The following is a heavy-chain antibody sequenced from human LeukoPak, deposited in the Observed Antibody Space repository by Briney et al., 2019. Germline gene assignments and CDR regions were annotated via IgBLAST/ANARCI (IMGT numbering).Heavy chain of an antibody. CDR3: ARLTPRYDYVWGSYRYPSQFDY. J-gene: IGHJ4*02. Sequence: GGSLRLSCVASGFTFVKYWMSWVRQAPGKELEWVANIKLDGREKNYVNSVNGRFTNPRVNTKNSLYLQMNSLRVEDTAVYYCARLTPRYDYVWGSYRYPSQFDYWGQGTLVTVSS. CDR2: IKLDGREK. D-gene: IGHD3-16*02. V-gene: IGHV3-7*03. CDR1: GFTFVKYW.